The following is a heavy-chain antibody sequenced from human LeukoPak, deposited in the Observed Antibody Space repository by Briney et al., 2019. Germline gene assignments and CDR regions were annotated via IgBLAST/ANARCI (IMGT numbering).Heavy chain of an antibody. CDR1: GYSFTNYW. J-gene: IGHJ3*02. D-gene: IGHD4-11*01. Sequence: GESLKISCKGPGYSFTNYWIGWVRQMPGKGLEWMEIIYPDDSDTRYSPSFQGQVTISADKSISTAYLQWSSLKASGTAIYYCARVTTRAFLHGAFDIWGQGTMVTVSS. V-gene: IGHV5-51*01. CDR2: IYPDDSDT. CDR3: ARVTTRAFLHGAFDI.